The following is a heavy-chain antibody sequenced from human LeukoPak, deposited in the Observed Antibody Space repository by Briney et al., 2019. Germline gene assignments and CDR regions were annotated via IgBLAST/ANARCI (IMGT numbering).Heavy chain of an antibody. V-gene: IGHV4-34*01. CDR2: INHSGST. CDR1: GGSFSGYY. CDR3: ARDRHGLAFDY. Sequence: PSETLSLTCAVYGGSFSGYYWSWIRQPPGKGLEWIGEINHSGSTNYNPSLKSRVTISVDTSKNQFSLKLSSVTAADTAVYYCARDRHGLAFDYWGQGTLVTVSS. D-gene: IGHD5-24*01. J-gene: IGHJ4*02.